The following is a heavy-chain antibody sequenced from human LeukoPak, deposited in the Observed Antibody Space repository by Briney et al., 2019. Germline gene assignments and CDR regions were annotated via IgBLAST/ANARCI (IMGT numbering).Heavy chain of an antibody. CDR2: IYPSVDTT. D-gene: IGHD2-8*01. V-gene: IGHV1-46*01. J-gene: IGHJ4*02. CDR3: IREYEGGYFDY. Sequence: ASVKVSCKTPGYTFTDYYIHWVRLAPGQGREWIGIIYPSVDTTDSSQKFKGRVTVTRDTSTSTVYMELRTLRSEDTAIYYCIREYEGGYFDYWGQGTLVTVSS. CDR1: GYTFTDYY.